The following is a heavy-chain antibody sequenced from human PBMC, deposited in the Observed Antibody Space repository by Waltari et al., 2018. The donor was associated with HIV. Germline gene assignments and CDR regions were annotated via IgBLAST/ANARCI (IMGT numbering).Heavy chain of an antibody. Sequence: QVQLQESGPGLVKPSQTLSLTCTVPGGSISSGSYSWSWLRPPAGKGLELIGRIYTSGSTNYTPSLKSRVTISVDTSKNQFSLKLRSVTAADTAVYYCARAYYDFWSGTGSSGNWFDPWGQGTLVTVSS. V-gene: IGHV4-61*02. CDR1: GGSISSGSYS. CDR3: ARAYYDFWSGTGSSGNWFDP. CDR2: IYTSGST. J-gene: IGHJ5*02. D-gene: IGHD3-3*01.